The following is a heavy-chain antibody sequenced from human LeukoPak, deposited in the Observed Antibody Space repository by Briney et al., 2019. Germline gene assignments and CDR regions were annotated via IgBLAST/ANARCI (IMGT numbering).Heavy chain of an antibody. Sequence: ASVKVSCKASGYTFTSYYMHWVRQAPGQGLEWMGIINPNGGSTSYAQKFQGRVTMTRDMSTSTVYMELSSLRSEDTAVYYCARVAPIGAARQYYYYMDVWGKGTTVTVSS. CDR3: ARVAPIGAARQYYYYMDV. D-gene: IGHD6-6*01. CDR2: INPNGGST. V-gene: IGHV1-46*01. CDR1: GYTFTSYY. J-gene: IGHJ6*03.